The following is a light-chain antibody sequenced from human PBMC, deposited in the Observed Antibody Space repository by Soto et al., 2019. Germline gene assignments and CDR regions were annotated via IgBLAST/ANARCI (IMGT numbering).Light chain of an antibody. CDR1: QRISSN. V-gene: IGKV3-15*01. CDR3: QQYGSSPPLS. J-gene: IGKJ4*01. Sequence: EIVMTQSPATLSVSPRERATLSCRASQRISSNLAWYQQKPGQAPRLLIYGASTRATGIPERFSGSGSGTEFTLTISSLQSEDFAVYYCQQYGSSPPLSFGGGTKVDIK. CDR2: GAS.